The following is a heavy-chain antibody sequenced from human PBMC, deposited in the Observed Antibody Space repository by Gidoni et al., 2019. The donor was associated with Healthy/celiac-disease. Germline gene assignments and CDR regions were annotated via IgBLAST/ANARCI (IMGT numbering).Heavy chain of an antibody. CDR3: ARNYYYDSSGYSSFDY. CDR1: GFSLSTRGMC. J-gene: IGHJ4*02. Sequence: QFPLRESVPALVKPTQTLPLPCTFSGFSLSTRGMCVSWLRQPPGKALEWLALIDWDDDKYYSTSLKTRLTISKDTSKNQVVLTMTNMDPVDTATYYCARNYYYDSSGYSSFDYWGQGTLVTVSS. V-gene: IGHV2-70*01. CDR2: IDWDDDK. D-gene: IGHD3-22*01.